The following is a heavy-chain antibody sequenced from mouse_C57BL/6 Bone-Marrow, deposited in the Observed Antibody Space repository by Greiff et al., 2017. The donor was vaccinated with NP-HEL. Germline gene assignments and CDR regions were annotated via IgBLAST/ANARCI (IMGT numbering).Heavy chain of an antibody. V-gene: IGHV14-4*01. CDR1: GFNIKDDY. D-gene: IGHD3-2*02. CDR2: IDPENGDT. J-gene: IGHJ3*01. Sequence: VQLQQSGAELVRPGASVKLSCTASGFNIKDDYMHWVKQRPEQGLEWIGWIDPENGDTEYASKFQGKATITADTSSNTAYLQLSSLTSEDTAVYYCTKAAQVPWVAYWGQGTLVTVSA. CDR3: TKAAQVPWVAY.